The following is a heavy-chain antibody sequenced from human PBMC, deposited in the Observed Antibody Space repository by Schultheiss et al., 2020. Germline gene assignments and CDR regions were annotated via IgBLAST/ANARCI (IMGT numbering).Heavy chain of an antibody. CDR2: INSDGSST. Sequence: GGSLRLSCAASGFTFSSYWMHWVRQAPGKGLVWVSRINSDGSSTSYADSVKGRFTISRDNAKNTLYLQMNSLRAEDTAVYYCARRHSAMFMFDPWGQGTLVTVSS. V-gene: IGHV3-74*01. CDR1: GFTFSSYW. J-gene: IGHJ5*02. D-gene: IGHD2-21*01. CDR3: ARRHSAMFMFDP.